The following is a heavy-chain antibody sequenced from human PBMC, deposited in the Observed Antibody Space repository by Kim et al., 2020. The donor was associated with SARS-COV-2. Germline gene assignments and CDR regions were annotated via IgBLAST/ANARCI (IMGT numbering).Heavy chain of an antibody. CDR3: ARDGFSRCGGDCPTDY. V-gene: IGHV3-33*01. CDR1: GFTFSSYG. Sequence: GGSLRPSCAASGFTFSSYGMHWVRQAPGKGLEWVAVIWYDGSKKYYADSVKGRFTISRDNSKNTLYLQMNSLRAEDTAVYYCARDGFSRCGGDCPTDYWGQGTLVTVCS. CDR2: IWYDGSKK. J-gene: IGHJ4*02. D-gene: IGHD2-21*02.